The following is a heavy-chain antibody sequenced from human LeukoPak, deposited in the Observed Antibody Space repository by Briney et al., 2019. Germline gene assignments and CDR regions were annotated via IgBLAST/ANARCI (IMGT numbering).Heavy chain of an antibody. CDR1: GFTFSSYS. CDR3: AKRGPGSPQSGKYYFDY. CDR2: ISISSSTI. D-gene: IGHD3-10*01. V-gene: IGHV3-48*01. J-gene: IGHJ4*02. Sequence: GGSLRLSCAASGFTFSSYSMNWVRQAPGKGLEWVSHISISSSTIYYADSVKGRFTISRDNAKNSLYLEMNSLRAEDTAVYYCAKRGPGSPQSGKYYFDYWGQGTLVTVSS.